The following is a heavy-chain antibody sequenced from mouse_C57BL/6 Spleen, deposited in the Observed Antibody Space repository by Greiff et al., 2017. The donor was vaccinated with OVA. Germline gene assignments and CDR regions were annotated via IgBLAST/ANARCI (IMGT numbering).Heavy chain of an antibody. CDR1: GYSITSGYY. Sequence: EVQRVESGPGLVKPSQSLSLTCSVTGYSITSGYYWNWIRQFPGNKLEWMGYISYDGSNNYNPSLKNRISITRDTSKNQFFLKLNSVTTEDTATYYCARDDWDWYFDVWGTGTTVTVSS. CDR3: ARDDWDWYFDV. J-gene: IGHJ1*03. CDR2: ISYDGSN. V-gene: IGHV3-6*01. D-gene: IGHD4-1*01.